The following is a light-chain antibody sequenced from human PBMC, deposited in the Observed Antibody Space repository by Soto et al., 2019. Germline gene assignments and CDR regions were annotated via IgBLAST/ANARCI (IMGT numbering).Light chain of an antibody. J-gene: IGKJ5*01. CDR1: QSVSSSY. CDR2: AAS. V-gene: IGKV3-20*01. CDR3: QQYGSSLIT. Sequence: EFVLTQSPGTLSLSPGERATLSCRSVQSVSSSYLAWYQQKPGQAPRLLIYAASSRATGIPVRFSGSGSGTDFTLTISRLEPEDFAVYYCQQYGSSLITFGQGTRLEIK.